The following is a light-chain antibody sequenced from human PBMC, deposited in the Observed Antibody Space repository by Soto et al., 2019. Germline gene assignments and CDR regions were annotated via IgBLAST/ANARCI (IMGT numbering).Light chain of an antibody. J-gene: IGKJ5*01. V-gene: IGKV3-11*01. CDR1: QSVGSN. CDR2: GAS. Sequence: EIVLTQSPATLSLSPGERATLSCRASQSVGSNLAWYQQKPGQAPRLLIYGASTRATGIPARFSGSGSGTDFTLTISSLEPEDFAVYYCQQRSNWPPTFGQGTRLEIK. CDR3: QQRSNWPPT.